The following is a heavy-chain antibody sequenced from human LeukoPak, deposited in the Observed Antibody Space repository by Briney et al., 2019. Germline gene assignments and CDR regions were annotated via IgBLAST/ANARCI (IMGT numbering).Heavy chain of an antibody. CDR2: IYSGGST. D-gene: IGHD3-9*01. Sequence: GGSLRLSCAASGFTVSSNYMSWVRQAPGTGLEWVSVIYSGGSTYYADSVKGRFTISRDNSKNTLYLQMNSLRAEDTAVYYCATDQRYAFDYWGQGILVTVSS. J-gene: IGHJ4*02. CDR3: ATDQRYAFDY. V-gene: IGHV3-66*01. CDR1: GFTVSSNY.